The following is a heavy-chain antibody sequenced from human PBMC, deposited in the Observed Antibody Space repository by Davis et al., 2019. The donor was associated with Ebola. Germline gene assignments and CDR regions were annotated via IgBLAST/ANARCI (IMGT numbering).Heavy chain of an antibody. J-gene: IGHJ5*02. Sequence: SETLSLTCTVSGGSISSSSYYWGWIRQPPGKGLEWIGSIYYSGSTYYNPSLKSRVTISVDTSKNQFSLKLSSVTAADTAAYYCARHVPPSRITMIVVVITWWFDPWGQGTLVTVSS. CDR2: IYYSGST. CDR3: ARHVPPSRITMIVVVITWWFDP. D-gene: IGHD3-22*01. V-gene: IGHV4-39*01. CDR1: GGSISSSSYY.